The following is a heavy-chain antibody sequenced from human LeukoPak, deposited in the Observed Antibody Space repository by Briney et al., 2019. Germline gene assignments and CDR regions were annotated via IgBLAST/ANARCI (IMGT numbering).Heavy chain of an antibody. V-gene: IGHV4-31*03. Sequence: SETLSLTCTVSGGSISSGGYYWSWIRQHPGKGLEWIGYIYYSGSTYYNPSIKSGFTISVDTSKNQFSLKLSSVTAADTAVYYCARGYKYYDFWSGYYTEYNWFDPWGQGTLVTVSS. CDR2: IYYSGST. D-gene: IGHD3-3*01. CDR3: ARGYKYYDFWSGYYTEYNWFDP. CDR1: GGSISSGGYY. J-gene: IGHJ5*02.